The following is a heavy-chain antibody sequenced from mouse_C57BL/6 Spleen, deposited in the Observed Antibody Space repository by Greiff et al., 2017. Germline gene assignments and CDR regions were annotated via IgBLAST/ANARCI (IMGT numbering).Heavy chain of an antibody. V-gene: IGHV1-80*01. J-gene: IGHJ3*01. CDR1: GYAFSSYW. D-gene: IGHD2-5*01. CDR3: ARSPTYYSKSPFAY. Sequence: QVQLQQSGAELVKPGASVKISCKASGYAFSSYWMNWVKQRPGKGLEWIGQIYPGDGDTNYNGKFKGKATLTADKSSSTTYMQLSSLTSEDSAVYFCARSPTYYSKSPFAYWGQGTLVTVSA. CDR2: IYPGDGDT.